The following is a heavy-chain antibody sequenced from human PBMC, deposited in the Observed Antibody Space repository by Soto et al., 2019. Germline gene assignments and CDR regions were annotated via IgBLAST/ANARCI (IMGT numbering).Heavy chain of an antibody. J-gene: IGHJ6*02. CDR2: ISYDGSNK. Sequence: QVQLVESGGGVVQPGRSLRLSCAASGFTFSSYGMHWVRQAPGKGLEWVAVISYDGSNKYYADSVKGRFTISRDNSKNTLYLQMNSLRAEDTAVYYCAKDLGWLRVEDTKSYYYYGMDVWGQGTTVTVSS. CDR3: AKDLGWLRVEDTKSYYYYGMDV. V-gene: IGHV3-30*18. CDR1: GFTFSSYG. D-gene: IGHD5-12*01.